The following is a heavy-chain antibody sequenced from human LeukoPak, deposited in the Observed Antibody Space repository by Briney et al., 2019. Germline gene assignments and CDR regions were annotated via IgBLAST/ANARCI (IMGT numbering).Heavy chain of an antibody. V-gene: IGHV3-11*01. CDR1: GFTLSDYY. D-gene: IGHD5-12*01. CDR3: ASSQLSRDGYNPIDY. CDR2: ISDSGSTI. Sequence: PGGSLRLSCVASGFTLSDYYMSWIRQAPGKGLEWISYISDSGSTIYYANSVKGRFTISRDNAKNSLYLQMSSLRAEDTAVYYCASSQLSRDGYNPIDYWGQGTLVTVSS. J-gene: IGHJ4*02.